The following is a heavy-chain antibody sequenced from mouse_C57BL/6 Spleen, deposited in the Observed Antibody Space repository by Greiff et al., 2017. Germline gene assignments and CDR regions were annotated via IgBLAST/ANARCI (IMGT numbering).Heavy chain of an antibody. CDR3: ARGFYYSNYVGSDYFDY. CDR1: GYTFTGYW. V-gene: IGHV1-9*01. J-gene: IGHJ2*01. CDR2: ILPGSGST. Sequence: VQLQQSGAELMKPGASVKLSCKATGYTFTGYWIEWVKQRPGHGLEWIGEILPGSGSTNYNEKFKGKATFTADTSSNTAYMQLSSLTTEDSAIYYCARGFYYSNYVGSDYFDYWGQGTTLTVSS. D-gene: IGHD2-5*01.